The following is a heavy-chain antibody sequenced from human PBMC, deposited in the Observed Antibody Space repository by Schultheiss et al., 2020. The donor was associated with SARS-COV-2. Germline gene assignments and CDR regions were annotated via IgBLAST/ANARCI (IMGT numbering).Heavy chain of an antibody. CDR3: ARGEAYSGSYYFDY. CDR1: GFTFSSYE. Sequence: GGSLRLSCAASGFTFSSYEMNWVRQAPGKGLEWVSYISSSGSTIYYADSVKDRFTISRDNAKNSLYLQMNSLRAEDTAVYYCARGEAYSGSYYFDYWGQGTLVTVSS. D-gene: IGHD1-26*01. J-gene: IGHJ4*02. CDR2: ISSSGSTI. V-gene: IGHV3-48*03.